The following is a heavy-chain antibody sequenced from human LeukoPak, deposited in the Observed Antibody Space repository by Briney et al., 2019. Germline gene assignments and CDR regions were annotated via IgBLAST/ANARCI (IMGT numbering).Heavy chain of an antibody. J-gene: IGHJ6*02. CDR1: GFTVSSNY. D-gene: IGHD2-2*01. V-gene: IGHV3-53*01. CDR3: ARDSPIVVVPAANPILYGMDV. CDR2: IYSGGST. Sequence: GGSLRLSCAASGFTVSSNYMSWVRQAPGKGLEWVSVIYSGGSTYYADSVKGRFTIPRDNSKNTLYLQMNSLRAEDTAVYYCARDSPIVVVPAANPILYGMDVWGQGTTVTVSS.